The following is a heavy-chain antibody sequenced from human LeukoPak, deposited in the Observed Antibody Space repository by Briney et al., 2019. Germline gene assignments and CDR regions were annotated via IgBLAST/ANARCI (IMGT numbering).Heavy chain of an antibody. Sequence: ASVKVSCTASGYTFTVYYMHWVRHAPGQGLEWIGWINPNSCGTNYEQNFQGRVTMFRDTSISPAYMELRRLRSDDTGVYYCARDGWEQKNTFDFWGQGTLVSVSS. D-gene: IGHD1-26*01. CDR2: INPNSCGT. CDR3: ARDGWEQKNTFDF. J-gene: IGHJ4*02. V-gene: IGHV1-2*02. CDR1: GYTFTVYY.